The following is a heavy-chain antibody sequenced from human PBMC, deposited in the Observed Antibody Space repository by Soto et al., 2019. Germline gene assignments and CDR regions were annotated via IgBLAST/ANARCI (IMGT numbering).Heavy chain of an antibody. D-gene: IGHD1-26*01. J-gene: IGHJ4*02. CDR3: SRLVGATSSFDY. V-gene: IGHV3-73*01. CDR2: IRSKANSYAT. CDR1: GFTFSGSA. Sequence: GGSLRLSCAASGFTFSGSAMHWVRQASGKGLEWVGRIRSKANSYATAYAASVKGRFTISRDDSKNTAYLQMNSLKTEDTAVYYCSRLVGATSSFDYRGQGTLVTVSS.